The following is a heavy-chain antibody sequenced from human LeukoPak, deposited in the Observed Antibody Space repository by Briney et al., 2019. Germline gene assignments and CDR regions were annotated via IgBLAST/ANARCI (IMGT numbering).Heavy chain of an antibody. CDR3: ARHTNDYGGYGDY. V-gene: IGHV5-51*01. CDR2: IYPGDSDT. Sequence: GESLKISCKGSGYSFASYWIGGVRQMPGKGLEWMGIIYPGDSDTRYGPSFQGQVTISADKSISAAHLQWSSLKASDTAMYYCARHTNDYGGYGDYWGQGTLVTVSS. J-gene: IGHJ4*02. D-gene: IGHD4-23*01. CDR1: GYSFASYW.